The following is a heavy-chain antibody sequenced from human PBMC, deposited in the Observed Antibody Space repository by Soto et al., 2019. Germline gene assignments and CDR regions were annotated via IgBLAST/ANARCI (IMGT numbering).Heavy chain of an antibody. J-gene: IGHJ5*02. CDR2: IDPSDSYT. CDR3: AISARGRNWFDP. V-gene: IGHV5-10-1*01. Sequence: GESLKISCKGSGYSFTSYWISWVRQMPGKGLEWMGRIDPSDSYTNYSPSFQGHVTISADKSISTAYLQWSSLKASDTAMYYCAISARGRNWFDPWGQGTLVTVS. CDR1: GYSFTSYW. D-gene: IGHD2-15*01.